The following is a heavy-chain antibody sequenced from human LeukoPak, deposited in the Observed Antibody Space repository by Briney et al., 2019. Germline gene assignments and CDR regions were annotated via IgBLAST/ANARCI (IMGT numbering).Heavy chain of an antibody. CDR1: GASINSDNHY. D-gene: IGHD2-15*01. CDR3: ARDQVNRWFYY. Sequence: PSETLSLTCTVSGASINSDNHYWSCIRQSPGKGLEWLGYYNSGNTDYTPSLKSRVTMSVDTPKNQFSLKVRSVTAADTAVYYCARDQVNRWFYYWGQGTLVTVSS. J-gene: IGHJ4*02. V-gene: IGHV4-31*03. CDR2: YNSGNT.